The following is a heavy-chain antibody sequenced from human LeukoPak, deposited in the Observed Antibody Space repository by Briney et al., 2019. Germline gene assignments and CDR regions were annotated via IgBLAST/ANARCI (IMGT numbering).Heavy chain of an antibody. CDR1: GFTFSSFW. Sequence: GGSLRLSCAASGFTFSSFWMSWVRQAPVKGLEWVANIKEDGSEKYYMDSVKGRFTISRDNAKNSLYLQMNNLRAEDTAVYYCARDIVPAALTDYWGQGTLVTVSS. V-gene: IGHV3-7*03. J-gene: IGHJ4*02. D-gene: IGHD2-2*01. CDR3: ARDIVPAALTDY. CDR2: IKEDGSEK.